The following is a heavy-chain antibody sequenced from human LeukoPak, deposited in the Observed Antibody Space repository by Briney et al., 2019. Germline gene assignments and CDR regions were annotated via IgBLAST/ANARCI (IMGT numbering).Heavy chain of an antibody. V-gene: IGHV3-23*01. D-gene: IGHD2-2*01. J-gene: IGHJ5*02. CDR3: AKENHRGCSSTSCYPVWFDP. CDR1: GFTFRSYA. Sequence: PGGSLRLSCAASGFTFRSYAMSWVRQAPGKGLEWVSAISGNGGRTYYADSVKGRFTISRDNSKNTLYLQMNSLRAEDTAVYYCAKENHRGCSSTSCYPVWFDPWGQGTLVTVSS. CDR2: ISGNGGRT.